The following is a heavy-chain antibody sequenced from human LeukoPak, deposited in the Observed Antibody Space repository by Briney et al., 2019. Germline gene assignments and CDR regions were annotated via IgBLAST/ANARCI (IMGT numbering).Heavy chain of an antibody. Sequence: ASVKVSCKASGYTFTSYDINWVRQATGRGLEWMGWMNPNSGNTGYAQKFQGRVTMTRNTSVSTAYMELSSLRSEDTAVYYCARGQGYCSKTSCYTPSWFDPWGQGTLVTVSS. CDR2: MNPNSGNT. V-gene: IGHV1-8*01. CDR1: GYTFTSYD. D-gene: IGHD2-2*02. CDR3: ARGQGYCSKTSCYTPSWFDP. J-gene: IGHJ5*02.